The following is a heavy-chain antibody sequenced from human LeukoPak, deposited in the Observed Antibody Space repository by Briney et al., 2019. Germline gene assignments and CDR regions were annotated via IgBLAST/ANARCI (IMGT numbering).Heavy chain of an antibody. CDR1: GYTFTGYY. Sequence: AASVKVSCKASGYTFTGYYMHWVRQAPGQGLEWMGWINPNSGGTNYAQKFQGRVTMTRDTSISTACMELSRLRSDDTAVYYCARDTYGSKGRFDYWGQGTLVTVSS. V-gene: IGHV1-2*02. CDR2: INPNSGGT. J-gene: IGHJ4*02. D-gene: IGHD6-19*01. CDR3: ARDTYGSKGRFDY.